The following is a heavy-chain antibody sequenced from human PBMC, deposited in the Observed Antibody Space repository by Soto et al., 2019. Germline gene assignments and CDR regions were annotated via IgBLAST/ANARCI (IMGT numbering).Heavy chain of an antibody. V-gene: IGHV4-59*01. Sequence: QVQLQESGPGLVKPSETLSLTCTVSGGSISSYYWSWIRQPPGKGLEWIGYIYYSGRTNYNPSLKSRVTISVDTSKNQFSLKLSSVTAADTAVYYCARDGGYSSGWYDYWGQGTLVTVSS. CDR1: GGSISSYY. J-gene: IGHJ4*02. D-gene: IGHD6-19*01. CDR2: IYYSGRT. CDR3: ARDGGYSSGWYDY.